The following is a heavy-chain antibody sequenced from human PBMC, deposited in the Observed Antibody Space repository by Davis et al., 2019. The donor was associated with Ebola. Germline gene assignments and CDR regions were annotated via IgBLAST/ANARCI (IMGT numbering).Heavy chain of an antibody. CDR1: GFTFDAYA. V-gene: IGHV3-20*01. J-gene: IGHJ5*01. Sequence: GGSLRPSCTASGFTFDAYAMTWVRQAPGKGLEWVSGINWNGGSTGYADSVKGRFTISRDNAKNSLYLRMNSLRAEDTAFYHCARVNAMTGYSRFDSWGQGTLVTVSS. CDR2: INWNGGST. CDR3: ARVNAMTGYSRFDS. D-gene: IGHD3-9*01.